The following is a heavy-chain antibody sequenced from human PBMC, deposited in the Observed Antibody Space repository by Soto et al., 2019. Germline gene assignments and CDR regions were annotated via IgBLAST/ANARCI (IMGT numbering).Heavy chain of an antibody. J-gene: IGHJ4*02. CDR1: GFIFSNYG. D-gene: IGHD3-22*01. CDR2: ISFDGRDQ. V-gene: IGHV3-30*18. Sequence: PGGSLRLSCEASGFIFSNYGMHWVRQTPGKGLEWVAVISFDGRDQHYADSVRGRLTLSRDNSKNTVYLRMNSLRPEDTAVYYCAKSSSGYYYGYFDSWGQGALVTVSS. CDR3: AKSSSGYYYGYFDS.